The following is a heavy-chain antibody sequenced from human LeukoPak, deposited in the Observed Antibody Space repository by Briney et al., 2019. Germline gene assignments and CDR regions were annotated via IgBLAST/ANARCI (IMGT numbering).Heavy chain of an antibody. J-gene: IGHJ3*02. CDR3: AREGHSSGHCGALDI. Sequence: GGSLRLSCAASGFTFSSYEMNWVRQAPGKGLEYVSGISDNGLDTHYGNSVEGRFTISRDNSKNSLYLQMDSLRDEDMAVYYCAREGHSSGHCGALDIWGQGTMVTVSS. CDR1: GFTFSSYE. V-gene: IGHV3-64*01. CDR2: ISDNGLDT. D-gene: IGHD3-22*01.